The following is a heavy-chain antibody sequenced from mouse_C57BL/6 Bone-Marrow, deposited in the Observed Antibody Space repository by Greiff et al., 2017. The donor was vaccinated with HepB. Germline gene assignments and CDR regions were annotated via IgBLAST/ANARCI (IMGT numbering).Heavy chain of an antibody. V-gene: IGHV1-72*01. CDR1: GYTFTSYW. CDR2: IDPNSGGT. J-gene: IGHJ4*01. Sequence: QQSCKASGYTFTSYWMLWVKQRPGRGLEWIGRIDPNSGGTKYNEKFKSKATLTVDKPSSTAYMQRSSLTSEDSAVYYCAMRRYYGSTPYYYAMDYWGQGTSVTVSS. CDR3: AMRRYYGSTPYYYAMDY. D-gene: IGHD1-1*01.